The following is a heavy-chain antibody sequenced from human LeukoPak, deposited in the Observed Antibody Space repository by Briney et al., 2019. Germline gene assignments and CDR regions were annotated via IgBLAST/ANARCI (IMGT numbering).Heavy chain of an antibody. J-gene: IGHJ4*02. D-gene: IGHD3-10*01. CDR1: GFTFRNYV. Sequence: GGSLRLSCAASGFTFRNYVIHWVRQAPGKGLEWVAVTSSDLNVKLYADSVKGRFTISRDDSRSTLYLQMNSLRPEDTAIYYCAREGYYGSGSPPSLYFDYWGQGTLVTVSS. CDR3: AREGYYGSGSPPSLYFDY. V-gene: IGHV3-30-3*01. CDR2: TSSDLNVK.